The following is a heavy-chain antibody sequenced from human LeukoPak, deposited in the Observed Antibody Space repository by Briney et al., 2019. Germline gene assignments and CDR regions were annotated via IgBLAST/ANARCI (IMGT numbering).Heavy chain of an antibody. Sequence: GASVKVSCKASGYTFTGYYMHWVRQAPGQGLERMGRINPNSGGTNYAQKFQGRVTMTRDTSISTAYMELSRLRSDDTAVYYCARDPHRRGGYYYYHMDVWGKGTTVTVSS. CDR2: INPNSGGT. CDR1: GYTFTGYY. D-gene: IGHD3-10*01. J-gene: IGHJ6*03. V-gene: IGHV1-2*06. CDR3: ARDPHRRGGYYYYHMDV.